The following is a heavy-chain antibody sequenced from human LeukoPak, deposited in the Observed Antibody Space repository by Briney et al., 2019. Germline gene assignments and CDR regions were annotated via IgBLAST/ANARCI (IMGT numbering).Heavy chain of an antibody. CDR1: GFTFSDYY. D-gene: IGHD1-7*01. J-gene: IGHJ4*02. CDR2: ISSSGSTI. Sequence: GGSLRLSCAASGFTFSDYYMSWIRQAPGKGLEWVSYISSSGSTIYYADSVKGRFTISRDNAKNSLYLQMNSLRAEDTAVYYCARRTRAVINPYYFDYWGQGTPVTVSS. V-gene: IGHV3-11*01. CDR3: ARRTRAVINPYYFDY.